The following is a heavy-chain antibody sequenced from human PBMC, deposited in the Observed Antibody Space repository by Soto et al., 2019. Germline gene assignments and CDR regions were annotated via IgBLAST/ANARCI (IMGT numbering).Heavy chain of an antibody. CDR1: GYTFTSYG. Sequence: ASVKVSCKASGYTFTSYGISWVRQAPGQGLEWMGWISAYNGNTNYAQKLQGRVTMTTDTSTSTAYMALRSLRSDDTAGYYCGRVLDIVVVPAANFDYWGQGTLVTVSS. D-gene: IGHD2-2*03. CDR3: GRVLDIVVVPAANFDY. J-gene: IGHJ4*02. CDR2: ISAYNGNT. V-gene: IGHV1-18*01.